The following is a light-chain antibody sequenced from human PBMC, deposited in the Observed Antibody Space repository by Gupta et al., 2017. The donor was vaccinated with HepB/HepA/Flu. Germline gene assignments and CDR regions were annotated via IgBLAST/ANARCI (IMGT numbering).Light chain of an antibody. V-gene: IGKV1-39*01. J-gene: IGKJ3*01. CDR3: QQCDSDRPVT. CDR1: QSIRTY. CDR2: DAS. Sequence: DIQLTQSPSSLSASVGHRVTITCRASQSIRTYLNWYQQKTGKAPKLLIYDASSWQSGVPSRFSGSGSGTDFTLTITGRQPEDFATYYCQQCDSDRPVTCGHGTIVDI.